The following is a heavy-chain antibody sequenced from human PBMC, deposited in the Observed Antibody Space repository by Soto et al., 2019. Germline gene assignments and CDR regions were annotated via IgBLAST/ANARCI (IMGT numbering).Heavy chain of an antibody. V-gene: IGHV1-69*13. D-gene: IGHD2-2*01. J-gene: IGHJ3*02. CDR1: GGTLSSYA. CDR2: FIPIFGTA. Sequence: GASVKVSCKASGGTLSSYAISWVRQAPGQGLEWMGGFIPIFGTANYAQKFQGRVTITADESTSTAYMELSSLRSEDTAVYYCARVSYDIVLVPASDAFDIWGQGTMVTVSS. CDR3: ARVSYDIVLVPASDAFDI.